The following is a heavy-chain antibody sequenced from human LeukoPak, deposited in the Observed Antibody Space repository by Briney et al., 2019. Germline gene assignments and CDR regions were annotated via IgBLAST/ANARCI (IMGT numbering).Heavy chain of an antibody. V-gene: IGHV1-2*02. J-gene: IGHJ5*02. CDR1: GYTFTGYY. Sequence: ASVKVSCKASGYTFTGYYMHWVRQAPGQGLEWMGWINPNSGGTNYAQKLQGRVTMTRDTSISTAYMELSRLRSDDTAVYYCARDLEGRNWFDPWGQGTLVTVSS. CDR2: INPNSGGT. CDR3: ARDLEGRNWFDP. D-gene: IGHD1-1*01.